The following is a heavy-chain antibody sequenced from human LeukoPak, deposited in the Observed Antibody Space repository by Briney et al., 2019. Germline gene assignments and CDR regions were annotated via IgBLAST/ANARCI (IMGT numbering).Heavy chain of an antibody. CDR3: AKRGIVIRGILVIGYHQEAYHYDY. V-gene: IGHV3-23*01. CDR1: GISLSNYA. Sequence: GGSLRLSCVVSGISLSNYAMTWVRQSPGKGLEWVSYISERGGSTTYADSVKGRFTISRDTSLNTLYLQMTSLRAEDTAVYFCAKRGIVIRGILVIGYHQEAYHYDYWGQGVLVTISS. J-gene: IGHJ4*02. D-gene: IGHD3-10*01. CDR2: ISERGGST.